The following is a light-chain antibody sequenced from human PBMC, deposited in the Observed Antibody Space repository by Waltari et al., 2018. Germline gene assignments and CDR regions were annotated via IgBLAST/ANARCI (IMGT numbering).Light chain of an antibody. J-gene: IGLJ2*01. V-gene: IGLV2-14*03. Sequence: QSALTQPASVSGSPGQSITISCTGTSRDVGGYNYVSWHQQHPGKAPTLMIYDVTKLPSGFSYRFSGSKSGNTASLTISVLQADDEADYYCSSYSSSSTLLFGGGTKLTVL. CDR3: SSYSSSSTLL. CDR2: DVT. CDR1: SRDVGGYNY.